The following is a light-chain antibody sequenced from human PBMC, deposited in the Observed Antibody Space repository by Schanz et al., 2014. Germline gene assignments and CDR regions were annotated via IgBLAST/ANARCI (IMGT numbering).Light chain of an antibody. CDR1: QSLLHRSGYNY. CDR3: MQALQAPRT. CDR2: LGS. V-gene: IGKV2-28*01. Sequence: DIVMTQSPLSLPVTPGEPASISCRSSQSLLHRSGYNYLDWYLQKPGQSPQLLIYLGSNRASGVPDRFSASVSGTDFTLKISGVEAEDVGVYYCMQALQAPRTFGQGTKLEIK. J-gene: IGKJ2*01.